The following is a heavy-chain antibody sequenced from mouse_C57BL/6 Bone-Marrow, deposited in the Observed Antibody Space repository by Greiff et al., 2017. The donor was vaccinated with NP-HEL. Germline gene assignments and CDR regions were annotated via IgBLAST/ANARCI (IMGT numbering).Heavy chain of an antibody. Sequence: QVQLQQSGAELARPGASVKLSCKASGYTFTSYGISWVKQRTGQGLEWIGEIYPRSGNTYYNEKFKGKATLTADKSSSTAYMELRSLTSEDSAVYFCAKVYYSNYWYFDVWGTGTTVTVSS. CDR1: GYTFTSYG. CDR3: AKVYYSNYWYFDV. V-gene: IGHV1-81*01. J-gene: IGHJ1*03. D-gene: IGHD2-5*01. CDR2: IYPRSGNT.